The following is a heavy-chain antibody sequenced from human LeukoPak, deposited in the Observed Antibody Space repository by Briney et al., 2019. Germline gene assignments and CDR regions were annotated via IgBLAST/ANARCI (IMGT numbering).Heavy chain of an antibody. CDR3: AKEKYSSGYYQYYFDY. CDR2: ISGSGGST. J-gene: IGHJ4*02. V-gene: IGHV3-23*01. Sequence: LGGSLRLSCAASGFTFSSYAMSWVRQAPGKGLEWVSAISGSGGSTYYADSVKGRFTISRDNSKNTLYLQMNSLRAEDTAVYYCAKEKYSSGYYQYYFDYWGQGTLVTVSS. D-gene: IGHD3-22*01. CDR1: GFTFSSYA.